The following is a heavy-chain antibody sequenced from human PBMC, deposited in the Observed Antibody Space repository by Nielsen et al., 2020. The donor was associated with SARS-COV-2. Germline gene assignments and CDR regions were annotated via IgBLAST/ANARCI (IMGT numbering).Heavy chain of an antibody. CDR2: ISHSGTT. CDR3: ARGVFSSSSNYYYYYYMDV. V-gene: IGHV4-34*01. J-gene: IGHJ6*03. CDR1: GESFSGYY. D-gene: IGHD6-6*01. Sequence: SETLSLTCAVSGESFSGYYQWSWIRQPPGKGLEWIGEISHSGTTNYNPSLKSRVTISVDRSKNQFSLKLSSVTAADTAVYYCARGVFSSSSNYYYYYYMDVWGKGTTVTVSS.